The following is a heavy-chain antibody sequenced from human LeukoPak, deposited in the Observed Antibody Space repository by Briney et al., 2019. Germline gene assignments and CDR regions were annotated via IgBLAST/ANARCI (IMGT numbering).Heavy chain of an antibody. CDR3: ASGFGTDTAPDY. CDR2: IRYDGSNK. Sequence: GGSLRLSCAASGFTFSSYGMHWVRQAPGKGLEWVAFIRYDGSNKYYADSVKGRFTISRDNSKNTLYLQMNSLRPEDTAVYYCASGFGTDTAPDYWGQGTLVTVSS. V-gene: IGHV3-30*02. CDR1: GFTFSSYG. D-gene: IGHD5-18*01. J-gene: IGHJ4*02.